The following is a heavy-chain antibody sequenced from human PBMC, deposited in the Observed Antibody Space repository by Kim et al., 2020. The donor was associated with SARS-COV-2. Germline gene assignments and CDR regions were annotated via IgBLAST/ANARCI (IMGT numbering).Heavy chain of an antibody. CDR2: IKSEINGGTK. CDR1: GFTFSDAW. J-gene: IGHJ6*02. V-gene: IGHV3-15*01. D-gene: IGHD4-17*01. CDR3: TTGGRGGTTSRPHYAMDV. Sequence: GGSLRLSCVASGFTFSDAWMGWVRQAPGKGLEWVGRIKSEINGGTKDYAATVKGRFVISRDDSKTTLHLQVNGLKADDTAVYYCTTGGRGGTTSRPHYAMDVWGQGTTVTVSS.